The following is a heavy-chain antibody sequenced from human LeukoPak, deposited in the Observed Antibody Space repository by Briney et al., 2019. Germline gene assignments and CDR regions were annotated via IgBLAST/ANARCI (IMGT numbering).Heavy chain of an antibody. CDR1: GFIFSSYG. CDR2: ISYDGSNK. J-gene: IGHJ4*02. V-gene: IGHV3-30*18. CDR3: AKDHSGVVDY. Sequence: GGSLRLSCAASGFIFSSYGMHWVRQAPGKGLEWVAVISYDGSNKYYADSVKGRFTISRDNSKNTLYLQMNSLRAEDTAVYYCAKDHSGVVDYWGQGTLVTVSS. D-gene: IGHD2-21*01.